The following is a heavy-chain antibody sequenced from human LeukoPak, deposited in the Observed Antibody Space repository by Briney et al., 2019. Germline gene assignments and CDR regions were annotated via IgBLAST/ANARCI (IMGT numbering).Heavy chain of an antibody. Sequence: SETLSLTCAVSGGSISSSNWWSWVRQPPGKGLEWIGSISYSGSTYYNPSLKSRVTISVDTSKNQFSLKLSSVTAADTAVYYCARLSPYYYYMDVWGKGTTVTISS. CDR3: ARLSPYYYYMDV. J-gene: IGHJ6*03. CDR1: GGSISSSNW. CDR2: ISYSGST. V-gene: IGHV4-39*01.